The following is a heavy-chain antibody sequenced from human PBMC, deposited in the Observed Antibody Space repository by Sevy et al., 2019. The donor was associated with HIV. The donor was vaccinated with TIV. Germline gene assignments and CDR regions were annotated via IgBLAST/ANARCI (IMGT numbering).Heavy chain of an antibody. Sequence: GGSLRLSCAASGFTFSSYWMSWVRQAPGKGLEWVANIKQDGSEKYYVDSVKGRFTISRDNAKNSLYLQMNSLRAEDTAVYYCVRLSRVGYCSSTSCAIYRPRDYYYGMDVWGQGTTVTVSS. CDR1: GFTFSSYW. CDR3: VRLSRVGYCSSTSCAIYRPRDYYYGMDV. J-gene: IGHJ6*02. V-gene: IGHV3-7*01. CDR2: IKQDGSEK. D-gene: IGHD2-2*01.